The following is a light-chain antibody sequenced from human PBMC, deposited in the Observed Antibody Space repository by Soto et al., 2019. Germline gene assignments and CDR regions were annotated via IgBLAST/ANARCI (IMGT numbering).Light chain of an antibody. V-gene: IGLV1-40*01. J-gene: IGLJ1*01. CDR3: PSQVRSLNAYV. CDR1: NSNIGAGYD. CDR2: GNT. Sequence: QSVLAQPPSVSGAPGQRVTISCTGSNSNIGAGYDVHWYQQLPGTAPKLLIYGNTNRPPGVHDRFSGSRSGTSASLAITGLQADDEADYYCPSQVRSLNAYVLGTGTKLPVL.